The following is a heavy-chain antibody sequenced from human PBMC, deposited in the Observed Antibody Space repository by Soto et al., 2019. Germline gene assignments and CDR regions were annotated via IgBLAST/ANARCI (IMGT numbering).Heavy chain of an antibody. J-gene: IGHJ4*02. CDR1: GFTFNTYA. Sequence: LRLSCAASGFTFNTYAMHWVRQAPGKGLEWVTLISYDGNNKYYTDSVKGRFTISRDTSKNTLYLQMNSLRAEDTAVYYCARDSLVAVVDYWGQGTLVTVSS. CDR3: ARDSLVAVVDY. CDR2: ISYDGNNK. V-gene: IGHV3-30-3*01. D-gene: IGHD2-15*01.